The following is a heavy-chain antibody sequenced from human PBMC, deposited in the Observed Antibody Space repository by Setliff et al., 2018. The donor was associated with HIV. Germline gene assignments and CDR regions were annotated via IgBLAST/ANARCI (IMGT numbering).Heavy chain of an antibody. Sequence: PGGSLRLSCAASGFSFNNYGMTWVRQAPGKGLEWVSGIRDSGVSVYYADSVKGRFTISRDNSKNTLYLQMNSLRVEDAAVYYCAKDLGLREGSSPFDNWGQGTLVTVSS. J-gene: IGHJ4*02. CDR2: IRDSGVSV. CDR1: GFSFNNYG. V-gene: IGHV3-23*01. CDR3: AKDLGLREGSSPFDN. D-gene: IGHD3-16*01.